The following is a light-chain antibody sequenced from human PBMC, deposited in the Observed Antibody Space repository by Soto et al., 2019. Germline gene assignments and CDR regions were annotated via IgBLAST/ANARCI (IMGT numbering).Light chain of an antibody. V-gene: IGLV2-11*01. J-gene: IGLJ3*02. CDR2: DVS. CDR1: SSDVGGSNY. CDR3: CSYAGSYSSL. Sequence: QSALTQPHSVSGSPGQSVTIPCTGTSSDVGGSNYVSWYQQHPGKAPKLMIYDVSKRPSGVPDRFSGSKSGNTASLTISGLQAEDEADYYCCSYAGSYSSLFGGGTKVTVL.